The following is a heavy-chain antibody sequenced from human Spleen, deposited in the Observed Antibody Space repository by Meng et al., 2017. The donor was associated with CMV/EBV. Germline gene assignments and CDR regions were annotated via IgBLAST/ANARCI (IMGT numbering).Heavy chain of an antibody. CDR1: GGSISSGDYY. CDR2: IYYSGST. CDR3: ARGSLYYYDSSGVFDY. J-gene: IGHJ4*02. Sequence: QRQGSGPGLVKPSQTLSLTCTVSGGSISSGDYYWSWIRQPPGKGLEWIGYIYYSGSTYYNPSLKSRVTISVDTSKNQFSLKLSSVTAADTAVYYCARGSLYYYDSSGVFDYWGQGTLVTVSS. V-gene: IGHV4-30-4*08. D-gene: IGHD3-22*01.